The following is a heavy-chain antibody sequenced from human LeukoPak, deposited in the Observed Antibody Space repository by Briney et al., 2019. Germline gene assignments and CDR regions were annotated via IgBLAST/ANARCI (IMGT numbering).Heavy chain of an antibody. CDR1: GFNFADSL. V-gene: IGHV3-49*04. CDR3: AAACTGGSCYSAY. D-gene: IGHD2-15*01. CDR2: IRRKANGGTT. Sequence: GGSLRLSCAASGFNFADSLLTWVRQAPGKGLEWVGFIRRKANGGTTECAASVKGRVIISRDDSKSIAYLQMDSLKTEDTAVYYCAAACTGGSCYSAYWGQGTLVTVSS. J-gene: IGHJ4*02.